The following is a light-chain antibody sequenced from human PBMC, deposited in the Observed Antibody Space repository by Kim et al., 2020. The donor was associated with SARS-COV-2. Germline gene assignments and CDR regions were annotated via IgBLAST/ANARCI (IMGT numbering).Light chain of an antibody. V-gene: IGLV2-14*04. CDR1: SSGVGGYNY. J-gene: IGLJ1*01. CDR2: DVS. Sequence: GQSITISSSGTSSGVGGYNYVSWYQQHPGKAPKLMIYDVSKRPSGVSNRFSGSKSGNTASLTISGLQAEDEADYYCSSYTSSSTQVFGTGTKVTVL. CDR3: SSYTSSSTQV.